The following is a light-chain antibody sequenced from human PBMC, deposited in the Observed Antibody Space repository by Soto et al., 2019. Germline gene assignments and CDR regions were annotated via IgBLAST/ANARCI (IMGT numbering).Light chain of an antibody. CDR1: QRVSSTY. V-gene: IGKV3-20*01. CDR3: PQYAGSPLS. J-gene: IGKJ4*01. CDR2: GAS. Sequence: EIVLTQSPGTLSLAPGERATLSCRASQRVSSTYLAWYQQRPGQAPRLLIYGASSRATGIPARFSGSGSGTDFTLTISRLETEDFAVYYCPQYAGSPLSFGGGTKVEIK.